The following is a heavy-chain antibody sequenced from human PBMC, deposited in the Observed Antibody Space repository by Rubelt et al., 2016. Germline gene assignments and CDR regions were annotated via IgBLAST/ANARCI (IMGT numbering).Heavy chain of an antibody. J-gene: IGHJ4*02. V-gene: IGHV4-39*01. CDR3: ARQGGWELPGVRDY. CDR1: GGSISSYY. CDR2: IFYRGST. Sequence: QLQLRESGPGLVKPSETLSLTCTVSGGSISSYYWGWIRQPPGKGLGWIGSIFYRGSTYYNPSLKSRVTISVDTSKNQFSLKRNAVTAAETAVDYCARQGGWELPGVRDYWGQGTLVTVSS. D-gene: IGHD1-26*01.